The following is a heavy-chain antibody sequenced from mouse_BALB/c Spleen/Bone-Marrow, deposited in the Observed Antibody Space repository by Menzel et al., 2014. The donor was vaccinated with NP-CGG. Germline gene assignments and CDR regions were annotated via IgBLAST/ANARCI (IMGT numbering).Heavy chain of an antibody. CDR2: ISNGGGNT. CDR3: ARGGAYGNSFAYAMDY. V-gene: IGHV5-12-2*01. J-gene: IGHJ4*01. Sequence: EVQLVESGGGLVQPGGSLKLSCAASVFIFSRYTMSWVRQTPEKRLEWVAYISNGGGNTYYPDTVKGRFTISRDNVKNFLYLQMSSLKSEDTAMYYCARGGAYGNSFAYAMDYWGQGTSVIVSS. CDR1: VFIFSRYT. D-gene: IGHD2-1*01.